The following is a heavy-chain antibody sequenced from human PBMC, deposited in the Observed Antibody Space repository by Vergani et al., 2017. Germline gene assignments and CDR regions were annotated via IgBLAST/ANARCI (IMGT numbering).Heavy chain of an antibody. CDR1: GDSITNGGFS. Sequence: QLQLQESGSGLVKPSQTLSLTCAVSGDSITNGGFSWNWIRQPPGKGPEWIGYIFPSGNSDYNPSLKNRVSISLDKSKNQFYLWVNSVTAADTAVYFCARASLRALVGYYYYMDVWGKGNTVVVSS. D-gene: IGHD3-16*02. CDR3: ARASLRALVGYYYYMDV. CDR2: IFPSGNS. J-gene: IGHJ6*03. V-gene: IGHV4-30-2*01.